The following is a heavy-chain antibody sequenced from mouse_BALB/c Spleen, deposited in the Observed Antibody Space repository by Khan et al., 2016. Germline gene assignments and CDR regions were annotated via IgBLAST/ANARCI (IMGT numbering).Heavy chain of an antibody. CDR1: GYTFTSYY. V-gene: IGHV1S56*01. J-gene: IGHJ3*01. D-gene: IGHD4-1*01. CDR3: ARTGTAY. CDR2: IYPGDGST. Sequence: QVQLQQPGPELVKPGASVKMSCKASGYTFTSYYIHWVKQRPGQGLEWIGWIYPGDGSTKYNEKFKGKTTLTADKSSSTAYMLLSSLTSEDSAIYCCARTGTAYWGQGTLVTVSA.